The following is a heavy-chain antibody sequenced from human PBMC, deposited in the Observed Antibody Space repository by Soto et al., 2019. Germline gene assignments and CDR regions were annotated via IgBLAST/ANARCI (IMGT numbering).Heavy chain of an antibody. J-gene: IGHJ3*02. V-gene: IGHV3-9*01. D-gene: IGHD3-10*01. Sequence: EVQLVESGGGLVQPGRSLRLSCAASGFTFDDYAMHWVRQAPGKGLEWVSGISWNSGSIGYADSVKGRFTISRDNAKNHLYLQMNSLGAEDTPLYYCAKVRGGFYNGSGSYHRGAFDIWGQGTMVTVSS. CDR1: GFTFDDYA. CDR3: AKVRGGFYNGSGSYHRGAFDI. CDR2: ISWNSGSI.